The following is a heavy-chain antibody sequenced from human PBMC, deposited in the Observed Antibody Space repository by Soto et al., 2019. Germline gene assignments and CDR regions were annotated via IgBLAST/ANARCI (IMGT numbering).Heavy chain of an antibody. D-gene: IGHD6-19*01. J-gene: IGHJ1*01. CDR3: AREKRSGWYRAEYFQH. V-gene: IGHV3-48*02. Sequence: GGSLRLSCAASGFTFSSYSMNWVRQAPGKGLEWVSYISSSSSTIYYADSVKGRFTISRDNAKNSLYLQMNSLRDEDTAVYYCAREKRSGWYRAEYFQHWGQGTLVTVSS. CDR2: ISSSSSTI. CDR1: GFTFSSYS.